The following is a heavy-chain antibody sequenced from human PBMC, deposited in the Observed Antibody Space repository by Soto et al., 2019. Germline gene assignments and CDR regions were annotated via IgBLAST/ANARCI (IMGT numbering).Heavy chain of an antibody. CDR3: ARARRMTRGVLLDY. J-gene: IGHJ4*02. D-gene: IGHD3-10*01. Sequence: QVHLQESGPELVKPSETLSLNCSVSGDSITNSYWSWVRLPAGKGLEWIGRVYSNGNTTYNPSLKSRVTMSLDTSNNQFSLDLTSVTAADTAIYYCARARRMTRGVLLDYWGLGTLVTVSS. CDR2: VYSNGNT. V-gene: IGHV4-4*07. CDR1: GDSITNSY.